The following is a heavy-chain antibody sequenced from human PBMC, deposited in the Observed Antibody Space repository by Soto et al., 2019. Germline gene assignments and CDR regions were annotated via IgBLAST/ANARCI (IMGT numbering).Heavy chain of an antibody. CDR2: IYYSWST. Sequence: SATLCRTGTVSCGSIISYYWSWIRQPPGKGLECIGYIYYSWSTNYNPSLKSRVTISVDTSKNQFSLKLSSVTAADTAVYYCARLAPAITIFGVVKYYYGMDVWGQGTTVTVSS. CDR3: ARLAPAITIFGVVKYYYGMDV. V-gene: IGHV4-59*01. D-gene: IGHD3-3*01. CDR1: CGSIISYY. J-gene: IGHJ6*02.